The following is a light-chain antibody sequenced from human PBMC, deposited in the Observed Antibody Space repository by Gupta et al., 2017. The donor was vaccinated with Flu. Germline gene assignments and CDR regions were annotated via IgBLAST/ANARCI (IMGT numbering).Light chain of an antibody. V-gene: IGKV1-39*01. CDR2: AAT. J-gene: IGKJ2*01. Sequence: EIQMSQSPSSLSASVGDRVTITRPAPQSIRTSLNWYQQNARKARNFLIYAATRANSGLPWRITSSASAAYMPLIISMLPPDDCVNYCCQRRHGSAHTFGEGTKVEIK. CDR3: QRRHGSAHT. CDR1: QSIRTS.